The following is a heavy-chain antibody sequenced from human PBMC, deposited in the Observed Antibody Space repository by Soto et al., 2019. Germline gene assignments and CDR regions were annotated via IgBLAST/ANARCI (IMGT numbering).Heavy chain of an antibody. CDR3: ARDGGEGAYFGY. Sequence: PAGSLRLSRAVSGFTLSRYAMHWVRQAPGKGLEWVAVISYDGSNKCYADSVKGRFTISRDNSKNTLYLQMNSLRAEDTAVYYCARDGGEGAYFGYWGQGTLVTVSS. J-gene: IGHJ4*02. D-gene: IGHD3-3*01. V-gene: IGHV3-30-3*01. CDR2: ISYDGSNK. CDR1: GFTLSRYA.